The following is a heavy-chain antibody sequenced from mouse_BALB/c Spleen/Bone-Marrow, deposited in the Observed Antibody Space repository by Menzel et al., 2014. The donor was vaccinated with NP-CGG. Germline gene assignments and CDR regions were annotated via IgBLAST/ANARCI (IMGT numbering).Heavy chain of an antibody. CDR2: IDPANGNI. V-gene: IGHV14-3*02. CDR3: AFYYYGSSPFAY. CDR1: GFNIKDTY. D-gene: IGHD1-1*01. J-gene: IGHJ3*01. Sequence: EVQLQESGAELVKPGASVKLSCTASGFNIKDTYMHWVKQRPEQGLEWIGRIDPANGNIKYDPKFQGKATITADTSSNTAYLQLSSLTSEDTAVYYCAFYYYGSSPFAYWGQGTLVTVSA.